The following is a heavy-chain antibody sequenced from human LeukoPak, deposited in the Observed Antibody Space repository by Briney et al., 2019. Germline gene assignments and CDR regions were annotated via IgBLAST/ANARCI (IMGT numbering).Heavy chain of an antibody. CDR2: ISPNSGAT. V-gene: IGHV1-2*06. Sequence: ASVRVSCKASGYTFTDYYVHWVRLVPGQGLEWMGRISPNSGATNYAEKFRGRVTMARDTSINTVYMEMSSLRSDDTAVYYCARDLWGWGSDYLDYWGQGTLVTVSS. CDR1: GYTFTDYY. CDR3: ARDLWGWGSDYLDY. D-gene: IGHD4/OR15-4a*01. J-gene: IGHJ4*02.